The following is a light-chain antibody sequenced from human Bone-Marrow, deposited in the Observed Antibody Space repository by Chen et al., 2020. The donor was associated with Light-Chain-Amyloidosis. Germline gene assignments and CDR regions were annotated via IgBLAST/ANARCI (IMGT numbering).Light chain of an antibody. V-gene: IGLV3-21*02. CDR2: DDS. CDR3: QVWDRSSDRLV. CDR1: NIGTTS. Sequence: SNGLSQPSSVSVAHGQTASTARGGNNIGTTSVHWYQQPPGPALLLVVYDDSDRPSGIPELFSGSNSANTATLTISRVEAGDEADYCCQVWDRSSDRLVFGGGTKLTVL. J-gene: IGLJ3*02.